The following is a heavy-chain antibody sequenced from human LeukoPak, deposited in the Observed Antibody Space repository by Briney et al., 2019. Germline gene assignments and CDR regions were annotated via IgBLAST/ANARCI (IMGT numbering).Heavy chain of an antibody. CDR2: IYGGGIT. CDR1: GGSIISNY. D-gene: IGHD3-22*01. CDR3: ARLKFYDSTGYSPGYYMDV. Sequence: SETLSLTCTVSGGSIISNYWSWIRQSAGTGLEWIGRIYGGGITDYNPSLKSRVTMSLDTSRKQFSLRLTSVTAADTAVYYCARLKFYDSTGYSPGYYMDVWGKGTTVSVFS. J-gene: IGHJ6*03. V-gene: IGHV4-4*07.